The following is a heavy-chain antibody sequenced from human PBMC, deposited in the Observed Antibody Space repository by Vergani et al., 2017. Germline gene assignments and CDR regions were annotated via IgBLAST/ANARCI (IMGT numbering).Heavy chain of an antibody. J-gene: IGHJ6*02. CDR2: IDFSGST. D-gene: IGHD5-12*01. V-gene: IGHV4-39*01. CDR3: ARHWWGLVATLYYNYGMDV. CDR1: GGSISSNNYN. Sequence: QLQLQESGPGLVKPSETLSLTCTVSGGSISSNNYNWGWIRQPPGKGLEWIGSIDFSGSTYYNPSLKSRVTISVDTSKNQFSLNLSSVTAADTAVYYCARHWWGLVATLYYNYGMDVWGQGTTVTVSS.